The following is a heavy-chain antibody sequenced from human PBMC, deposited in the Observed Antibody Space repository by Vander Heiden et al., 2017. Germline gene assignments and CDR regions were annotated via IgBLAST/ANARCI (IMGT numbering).Heavy chain of an antibody. CDR3: AKGDLGTEFDY. J-gene: IGHJ4*02. D-gene: IGHD3-16*01. CDR2: ISGSGGST. V-gene: IGHV3-23*01. CDR1: GFTFSSYA. Sequence: CAASGFTFSSYAMSWVRQAPGKGLKWVSAISGSGGSTYYADSVKGRFTISRDNSKNTLYLQMNSLRAEDTAVYYCAKGDLGTEFDYWGQGTLVTVSS.